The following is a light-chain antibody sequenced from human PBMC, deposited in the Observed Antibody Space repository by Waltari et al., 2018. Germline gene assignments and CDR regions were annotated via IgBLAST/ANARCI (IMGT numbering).Light chain of an antibody. Sequence: EIVLTQSPATLSLSPGERATLSCRASQSVSSYLAWYQQKPGQAPSLLIYDASNRATGIPARFSGSGSGTDFTLTISSLEPEDFAVYYCQRRSNWPLTFGGGTKVGIK. V-gene: IGKV3-11*01. CDR1: QSVSSY. CDR3: QRRSNWPLT. CDR2: DAS. J-gene: IGKJ4*01.